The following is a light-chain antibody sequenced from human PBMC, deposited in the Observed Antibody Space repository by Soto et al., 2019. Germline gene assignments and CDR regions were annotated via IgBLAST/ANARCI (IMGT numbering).Light chain of an antibody. J-gene: IGKJ4*01. Sequence: DIQMTQSPSSLSASVGDRITITCRASQRISNYLNWYQQKPGIAPKLLIYTASSLQSGVPSRFSGSGSGTDFTLTISSVQPEDFATYYCQQIHSTPLTLGGGTKVEIK. CDR1: QRISNY. CDR3: QQIHSTPLT. CDR2: TAS. V-gene: IGKV1-39*01.